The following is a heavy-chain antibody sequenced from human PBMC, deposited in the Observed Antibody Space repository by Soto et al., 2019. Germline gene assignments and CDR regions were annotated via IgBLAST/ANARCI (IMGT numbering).Heavy chain of an antibody. J-gene: IGHJ6*02. CDR2: ISWNSGIT. D-gene: IGHD2-8*01. V-gene: IGHV3-9*01. CDR3: AKDNGPTNPVRLYAITSNYYGMDV. Sequence: GGSLRLSCAASGFTFDAYAMRWVRQAPGKGLEWVSGISWNSGITGYADSVKGRFTISRDNAKNSLYLQMNSLGPEDTALYYCAKDNGPTNPVRLYAITSNYYGMDVWGQGTTVTVSS. CDR1: GFTFDAYA.